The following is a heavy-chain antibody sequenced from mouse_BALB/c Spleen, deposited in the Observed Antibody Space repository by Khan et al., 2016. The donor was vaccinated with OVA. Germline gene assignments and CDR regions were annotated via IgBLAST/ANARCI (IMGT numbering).Heavy chain of an antibody. J-gene: IGHJ3*01. CDR3: VRDGAYHRSDGWFAY. CDR1: GYTFTSYT. V-gene: IGHV1-4*01. Sequence: QIQLVQSGAELARPGASVKMSCKASGYTFTSYTIHWIKKRPGQGLEWIGYINPSNGYTNYNQKFKDKATLTTDKSSTTAYLQLSSLTSDDSAVYTCVRDGAYHRSDGWFAYWGQGTLVTVSA. CDR2: INPSNGYT. D-gene: IGHD2-14*01.